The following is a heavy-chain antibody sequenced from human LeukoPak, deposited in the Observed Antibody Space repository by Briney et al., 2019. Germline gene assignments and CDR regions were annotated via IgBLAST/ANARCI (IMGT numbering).Heavy chain of an antibody. J-gene: IGHJ4*02. CDR1: GASISSSSYY. V-gene: IGHV4-39*01. CDR2: TYYSGGT. D-gene: IGHD2-21*02. CDR3: ARYMVGTTFDC. Sequence: SETLSLTCTVSGASISSSSYYWGWIRQPPGKGLEWIGSTYYSGGTYFNPSLRSRLTISVDTSKNQFSLKLSSVTAADTAVYYCARYMVGTTFDCWGQGTLVTVSS.